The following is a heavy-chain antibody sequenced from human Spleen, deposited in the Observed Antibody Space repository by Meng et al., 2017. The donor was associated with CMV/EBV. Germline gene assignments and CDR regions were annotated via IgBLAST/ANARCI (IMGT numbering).Heavy chain of an antibody. CDR1: GYTFTSYD. V-gene: IGHV1-8*01. CDR2: MNPNSGNT. CDR3: ARGGIRFSGWYGSFDY. J-gene: IGHJ4*02. Sequence: ASVKVSCKASGYTFTSYDINWVRQATGQGLEWMGWMNPNSGNTGYAQKFQGRVTMTRNTSISTAYLQWSSLEASDTAMYYCARGGIRFSGWYGSFDYWGQGTLVTVSS. D-gene: IGHD6-19*01.